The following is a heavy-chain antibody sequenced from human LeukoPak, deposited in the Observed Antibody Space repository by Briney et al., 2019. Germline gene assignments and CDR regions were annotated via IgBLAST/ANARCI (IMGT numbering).Heavy chain of an antibody. J-gene: IGHJ4*02. CDR2: IIPIFGTA. V-gene: IGHV1-69*05. Sequence: GASVKVSCKASGGTFSSYAISWVRQAPGQGLEWMGGIIPIFGTANYAQKFQGRVTMTRDTSTSTVYMEPSSLRSEDTAVYYCAREPSDSSNFDYWGQGTLVTVSS. CDR3: AREPSDSSNFDY. D-gene: IGHD3-22*01. CDR1: GGTFSSYA.